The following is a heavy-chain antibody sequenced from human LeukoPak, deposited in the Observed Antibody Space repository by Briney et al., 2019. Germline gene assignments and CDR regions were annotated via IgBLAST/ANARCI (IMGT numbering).Heavy chain of an antibody. D-gene: IGHD4-17*01. V-gene: IGHV3-30-3*01. Sequence: QPGGSLRLSCAVSGFTFSSYAMSWVRQAPGKGLEWVAVISYDGSNKYYADSVKGRFTISRDNSKNTLYLQMNSLRAEDTAVYYCARTSYGVFDYWGQGTLVTVSS. J-gene: IGHJ4*02. CDR2: ISYDGSNK. CDR3: ARTSYGVFDY. CDR1: GFTFSSYA.